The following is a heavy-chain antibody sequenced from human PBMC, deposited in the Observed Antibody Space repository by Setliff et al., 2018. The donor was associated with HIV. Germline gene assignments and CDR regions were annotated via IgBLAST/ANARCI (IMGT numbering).Heavy chain of an antibody. CDR2: IYYNGIT. D-gene: IGHD1-1*01. Sequence: PSETLSLTCTVSGGSISRFPYYWTWVRHHPERGLEWIGYIYYNGITYYSPSLRSRFTISRDNSKNTLYLQMTSLRGEDTAVYYCVKKPEGYNIDWGQGTLVTVSS. V-gene: IGHV4-31*08. CDR3: VKKPEGYNID. J-gene: IGHJ4*02. CDR1: GGSISRFPYY.